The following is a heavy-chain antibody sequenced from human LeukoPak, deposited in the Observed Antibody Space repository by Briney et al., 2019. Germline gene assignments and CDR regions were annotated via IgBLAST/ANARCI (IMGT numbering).Heavy chain of an antibody. J-gene: IGHJ4*02. CDR2: ISSSGSTI. CDR3: TTDHVGATVEFDS. V-gene: IGHV3-48*03. Sequence: GGSLRLSCAASGFTFSSYEMNWVRQAPGKGLEWVSYISSSGSTIYYADSVKGRFTISRDNAKNSLYLQMDSLRPEDTAIYYCTTDHVGATVEFDSWGQGTLVTVSS. CDR1: GFTFSSYE. D-gene: IGHD1-26*01.